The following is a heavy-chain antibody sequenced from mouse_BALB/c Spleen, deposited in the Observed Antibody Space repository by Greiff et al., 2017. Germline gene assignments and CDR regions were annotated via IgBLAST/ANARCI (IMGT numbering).Heavy chain of an antibody. J-gene: IGHJ4*01. V-gene: IGHV1S34*01. CDR1: GYSFTGYY. CDR2: ISCYNGAT. CDR3: ARDTTVRAMDY. D-gene: IGHD1-1*01. Sequence: LVKTGASVKISCKASGYSFTGYYMHWVKQSHGKSLEWMGYISCYNGATSYNQKFKGKATFTVDTSSSTAYMQFNSLTSEDSAVYSCARDTTVRAMDYWGQGTSVTVSA.